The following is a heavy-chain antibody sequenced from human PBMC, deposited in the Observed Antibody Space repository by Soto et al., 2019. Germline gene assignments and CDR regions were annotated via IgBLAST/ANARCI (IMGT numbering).Heavy chain of an antibody. Sequence: GGSLRLSCAASGFTFSSYGMHWVRQAPGKGLEWVAVIWYDGSNKYYADSVKGRFTISRDNSKNTLYLQMNSLRAEDTAVYYCARSSNGGSSWNHYYYYGMDVWGQGTTVTVSS. J-gene: IGHJ6*02. CDR1: GFTFSSYG. CDR2: IWYDGSNK. D-gene: IGHD6-13*01. V-gene: IGHV3-33*01. CDR3: ARSSNGGSSWNHYYYYGMDV.